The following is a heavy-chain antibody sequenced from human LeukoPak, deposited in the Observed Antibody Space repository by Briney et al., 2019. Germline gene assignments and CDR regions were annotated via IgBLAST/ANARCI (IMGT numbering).Heavy chain of an antibody. CDR1: GFTSSSYA. Sequence: AGGSLRLSCAASGFTSSSYAMSWVRQAPGKGLEWVSAISGSGGSTYYADSVKGRFTISRDNSKNTLYLQMNSLRAEDTAVYYCAKDPEVGATTAFDYWGQGTLVTVSS. J-gene: IGHJ4*02. V-gene: IGHV3-23*01. CDR2: ISGSGGST. D-gene: IGHD1-26*01. CDR3: AKDPEVGATTAFDY.